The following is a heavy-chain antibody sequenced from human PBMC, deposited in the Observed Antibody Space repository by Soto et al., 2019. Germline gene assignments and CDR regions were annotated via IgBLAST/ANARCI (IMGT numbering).Heavy chain of an antibody. V-gene: IGHV3-33*01. CDR1: GFTFSSYG. D-gene: IGHD1-26*01. CDR3: ARDLHSGSYYFDY. J-gene: IGHJ4*02. Sequence: GGSLRLSCAASGFTFSSYGMHWVRQAPGKGLEWVAVIWYDGSNKYYADSVKGRFTISRDNSKNTLYLQMNSLRAEDTAVYYCARDLHSGSYYFDYWGQGTLVTVSS. CDR2: IWYDGSNK.